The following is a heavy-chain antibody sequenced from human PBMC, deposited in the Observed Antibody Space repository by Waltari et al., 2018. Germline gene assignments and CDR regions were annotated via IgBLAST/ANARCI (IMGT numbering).Heavy chain of an antibody. D-gene: IGHD2-21*01. CDR2: TNSSGIT. CDR3: ARSDVVVAPARNNYYFPMEV. J-gene: IGHJ6*03. V-gene: IGHV4-61*09. CDR1: GDSISGSYY. Sequence: QLQLQQSGPGLVKPSQTLSLACSLSGDSISGSYYWNWVRQTAGEGLEWLGYTNSSGITTYIPSLQSRATISIVNKTQFSLKLAAVTAADTAVYYCARSDVVVAPARNNYYFPMEVWGQGTTVTVSS.